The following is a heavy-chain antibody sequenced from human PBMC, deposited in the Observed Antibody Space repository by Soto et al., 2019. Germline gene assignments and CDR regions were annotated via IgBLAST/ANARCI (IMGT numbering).Heavy chain of an antibody. J-gene: IGHJ6*02. D-gene: IGHD2-8*01. CDR2: VWYDGSER. CDR1: GLTLSSYG. Sequence: QVQLVESGGGVVQPERSLRLSCVASGLTLSSYGVHWFRQAPGKGLEWLALVWYDGSERYYADSVKGRFTISRDNSKNTLYLQMNSLSAEDTAIYYCARGMGHYYYALEVWGQGTAVTVSS. CDR3: ARGMGHYYYALEV. V-gene: IGHV3-33*01.